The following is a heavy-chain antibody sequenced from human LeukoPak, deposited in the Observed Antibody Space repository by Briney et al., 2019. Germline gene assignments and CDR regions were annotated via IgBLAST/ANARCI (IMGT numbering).Heavy chain of an antibody. D-gene: IGHD3-10*01. CDR1: GFTFSSNA. CDR2: ISGSGRNT. J-gene: IGHJ1*01. CDR3: AKDRIVISFGDVSKH. V-gene: IGHV3-23*01. Sequence: PGGSLRLSCAASGFTFSSNAMNWVRQAPGKGLEWVSRISGSGRNTYYADSVKGRFTISRDNSKNTLYLQMNNLRVEDTAIYYCAKDRIVISFGDVSKHWGQGTLVTVSS.